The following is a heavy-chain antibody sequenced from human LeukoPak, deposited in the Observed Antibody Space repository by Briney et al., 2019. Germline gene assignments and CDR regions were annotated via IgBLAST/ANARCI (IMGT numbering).Heavy chain of an antibody. CDR1: GGSISGSYYY. CDR2: IHYSGST. Sequence: PSETLSLTCTVSGGSISGSYYYWGWIRQPPGKGLEWIGSIHYSGSTYYNPSLKSRVTISVDTSKNQFSLKLSSVTAADTAVYYCARVDTSVYYYFDYWGQGTLVTVSS. V-gene: IGHV4-39*01. D-gene: IGHD3-22*01. CDR3: ARVDTSVYYYFDY. J-gene: IGHJ4*02.